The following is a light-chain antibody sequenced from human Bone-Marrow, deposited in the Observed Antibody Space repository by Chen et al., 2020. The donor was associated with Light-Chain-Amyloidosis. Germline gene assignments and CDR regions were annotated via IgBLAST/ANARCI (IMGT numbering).Light chain of an antibody. Sequence: SYELTQPPSVSVSPGQTARITCSGDDLPTKYAYWYQQKPGQAPVPVIHRDTERPSGISERFSGCSSGTTATLTISGVQAEDEADYHCQSADRSGTYEVIVGGGTKLTVL. CDR3: QSADRSGTYEVI. CDR2: RDT. CDR1: DLPTKY. V-gene: IGLV3-25*03. J-gene: IGLJ2*01.